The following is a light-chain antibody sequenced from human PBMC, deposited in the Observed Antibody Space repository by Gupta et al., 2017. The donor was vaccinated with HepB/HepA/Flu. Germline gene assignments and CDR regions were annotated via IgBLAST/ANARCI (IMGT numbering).Light chain of an antibody. Sequence: QSVLTQPPSASRTPGQRVTISCSGSSSNIGSNTVSWYQHFPGTAPKLLIYSYNERPSGVPDRFSGSKSDTSASLAISGLQSEDEADYYCAAWDDSLNGHLVFGGGTKLTVL. V-gene: IGLV1-44*01. CDR3: AAWDDSLNGHLV. CDR1: SSNIGSNT. CDR2: SYN. J-gene: IGLJ2*01.